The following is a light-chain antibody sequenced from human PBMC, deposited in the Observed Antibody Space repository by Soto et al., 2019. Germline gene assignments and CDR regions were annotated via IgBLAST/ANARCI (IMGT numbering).Light chain of an antibody. Sequence: QSVLTQPPSASGTPGQRVTISCSGSSSNIGSNTVNWYQQLPGTAPKLLIYSNNQRPSGVADRFSGSKSGTSASLAISWLQSEDEADYYCAAWDDSRNGVVFGGGTKVTVL. CDR2: SNN. CDR1: SSNIGSNT. CDR3: AAWDDSRNGVV. V-gene: IGLV1-44*01. J-gene: IGLJ2*01.